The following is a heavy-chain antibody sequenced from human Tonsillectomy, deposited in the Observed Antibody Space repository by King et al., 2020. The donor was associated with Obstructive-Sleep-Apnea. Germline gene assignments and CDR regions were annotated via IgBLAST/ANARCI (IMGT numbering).Heavy chain of an antibody. V-gene: IGHV3-66*01. CDR3: ARDFSSSHYPIWYFDL. D-gene: IGHD6-13*01. Sequence: DVQLVESGGGLVPPGGSLRLSCAASGFTVSSNYMSWVRQAPGKGLGWGSVIFSCGRTYYADSCKGRFTIPRDNSKNTLYLQMNSLRAKDTAVYYWARDFSSSHYPIWYFDLWGRGTLVTVSS. CDR1: GFTVSSNY. CDR2: IFSCGRT. J-gene: IGHJ2*01.